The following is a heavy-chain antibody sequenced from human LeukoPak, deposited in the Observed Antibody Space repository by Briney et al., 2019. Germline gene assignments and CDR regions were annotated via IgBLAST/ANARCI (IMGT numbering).Heavy chain of an antibody. Sequence: PGGSLRLSCAASGFTFSSYSMNWVRQAPGEGLEWVSSISSSSSYIYYADSAKGRFTISRDNAKNSLYLQMNSLRAEDTAVYYCAELGITMIGGVWGKGTTVTISS. D-gene: IGHD3-10*02. CDR3: AELGITMIGGV. CDR1: GFTFSSYS. CDR2: ISSSSSYI. J-gene: IGHJ6*04. V-gene: IGHV3-21*01.